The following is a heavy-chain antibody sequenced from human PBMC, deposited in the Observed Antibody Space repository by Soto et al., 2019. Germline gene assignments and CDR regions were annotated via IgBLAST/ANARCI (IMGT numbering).Heavy chain of an antibody. V-gene: IGHV3-9*01. Sequence: EVQLVESGGGLVQPGRSLRLSCAASGFTFDDYAMHWVRQVPGKGLEWVSGINWNSGSIGYADSVKGRFAISRDNAKNSLHLQMNSLRAEDTAFYYCVKDESINWYSGPVRHLGQGTLVTGSS. J-gene: IGHJ4*02. D-gene: IGHD6-13*01. CDR1: GFTFDDYA. CDR2: INWNSGSI. CDR3: VKDESINWYSGPVRH.